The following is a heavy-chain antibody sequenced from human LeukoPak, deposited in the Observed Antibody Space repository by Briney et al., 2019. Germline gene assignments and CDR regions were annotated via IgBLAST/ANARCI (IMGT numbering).Heavy chain of an antibody. D-gene: IGHD5-18*01. CDR2: ISGYNGNT. CDR1: EYTFTAYY. J-gene: IGHJ6*02. Sequence: ASVKVSCKASEYTFTAYYVHWVRQAPGQGLEWMGWISGYNGNTKYAQKVQGRVTMTTDTSTSTAYMELRSLRSDDTAVYYCARGYSYGSDYYYGMDVWGQGTTVTVSS. CDR3: ARGYSYGSDYYYGMDV. V-gene: IGHV1-18*04.